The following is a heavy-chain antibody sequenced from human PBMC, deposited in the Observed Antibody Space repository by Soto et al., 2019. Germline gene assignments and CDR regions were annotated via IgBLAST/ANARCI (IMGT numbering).Heavy chain of an antibody. Sequence: PSETLSLTCTVSGGSISSSSYYWGWIRQPPGKGLEWIGYIYYTGSINYSPSLKSRVTISIDTSKNQFSLKLRSVTAADTAVYYCARVYCRSSSCYHVFDYWGQGTPVT. CDR2: IYYTGSI. V-gene: IGHV4-61*05. D-gene: IGHD2-2*01. J-gene: IGHJ4*02. CDR1: GGSISSSSYY. CDR3: ARVYCRSSSCYHVFDY.